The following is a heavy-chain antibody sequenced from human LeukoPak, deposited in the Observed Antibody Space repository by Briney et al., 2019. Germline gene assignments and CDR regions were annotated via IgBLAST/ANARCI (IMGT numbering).Heavy chain of an antibody. J-gene: IGHJ4*02. D-gene: IGHD6-13*01. Sequence: PSETLSLTCSASGGSINTRSYFWGWIRQSPGKGLEWIASMYYSGSTNYNPSLKSRVTISIDTSKNQFSLKLSFVTAADTAVYYYARAGFGLAPHRGTPFDYWGQGTLVTVSS. CDR1: GGSINTRSYF. CDR2: MYYSGST. CDR3: ARAGFGLAPHRGTPFDY. V-gene: IGHV4-39*07.